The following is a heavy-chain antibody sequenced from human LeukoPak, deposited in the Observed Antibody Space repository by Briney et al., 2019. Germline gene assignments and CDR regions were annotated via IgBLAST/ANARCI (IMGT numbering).Heavy chain of an antibody. CDR1: GYSFTSYW. CDR3: ARSPRYCSGGSCSPAPGIDY. J-gene: IGHJ4*02. D-gene: IGHD2-15*01. Sequence: GESLKISCKGSGYSFTSYWIGWVRPMPGKGLEWMGIIYPGDSDTRYSPSFQGQVTISADKSISTAYLQWSSLKASDTAMYYCARSPRYCSGGSCSPAPGIDYWGQGTLVTVPS. V-gene: IGHV5-51*01. CDR2: IYPGDSDT.